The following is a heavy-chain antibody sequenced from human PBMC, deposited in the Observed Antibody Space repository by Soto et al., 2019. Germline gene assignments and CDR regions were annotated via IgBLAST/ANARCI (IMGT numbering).Heavy chain of an antibody. CDR1: GGSISGYY. V-gene: IGHV4-59*01. Sequence: LSLTCTVSGGSISGYYCGWIRQSPGKGLEYIGYIYYTGNTNYNTSLKSRVTMSVDTSKNQISLNLNSVTAADTAIYYCARSGHTFGGVVWGQGTLVTVSS. CDR3: ARSGHTFGGVV. J-gene: IGHJ4*02. CDR2: IYYTGNT. D-gene: IGHD3-16*01.